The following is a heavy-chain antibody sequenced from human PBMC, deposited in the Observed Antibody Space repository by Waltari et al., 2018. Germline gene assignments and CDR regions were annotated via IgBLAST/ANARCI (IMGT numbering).Heavy chain of an antibody. CDR1: GFTFNAYH. CDR3: ARANEGWGARPYGMDV. CDR2: ISSSSPYI. D-gene: IGHD3-16*01. V-gene: IGHV3-21*02. Sequence: EVQLVESGGGLVKPGESLRLSCAASGFTFNAYHMNWVTQAPGKGLEWVSSISSSSPYIYFADSVKGRFTISRDNAKNSLFLQMNSLRADDTAIYYCARANEGWGARPYGMDVWGQGTTVTVSS. J-gene: IGHJ6*02.